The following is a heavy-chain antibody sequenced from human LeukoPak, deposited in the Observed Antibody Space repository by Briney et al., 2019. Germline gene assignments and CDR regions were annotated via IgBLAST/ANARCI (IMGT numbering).Heavy chain of an antibody. CDR3: ARGWGAFDI. CDR1: GFTFSSYE. CDR2: ISSSGSTI. D-gene: IGHD3-16*01. J-gene: IGHJ3*02. Sequence: PGGSLRLSCAASGFTFSSYEMNWVRQAPWKGLEWVSYISSSGSTIYYADSVKGRLTISRDNAKNSLYLQMNSLRAEDTAVYYCARGWGAFDIWGQGTMVTVSS. V-gene: IGHV3-48*03.